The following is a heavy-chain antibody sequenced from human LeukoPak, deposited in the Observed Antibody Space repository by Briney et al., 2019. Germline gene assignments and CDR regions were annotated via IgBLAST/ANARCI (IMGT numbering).Heavy chain of an antibody. CDR1: GFTFSSYS. CDR2: ISSSSSYI. D-gene: IGHD3-16*02. V-gene: IGHV3-21*01. CDR3: ASSYDYVWGSYPQPIDY. Sequence: GGSLRLSFAASGFTFSSYSMNCVRQAPGKGLEWVSSISSSSSYIYYADSVKGRFTISRDNAKNSLYLQMNSLRAEDTAVYYCASSYDYVWGSYPQPIDYWGQGTLVTVSS. J-gene: IGHJ4*02.